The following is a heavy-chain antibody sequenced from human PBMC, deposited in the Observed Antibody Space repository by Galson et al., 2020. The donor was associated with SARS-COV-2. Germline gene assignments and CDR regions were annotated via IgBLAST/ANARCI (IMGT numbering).Heavy chain of an antibody. CDR1: GGYVTSSSFY. Sequence: ETLSLTCNVSGGYVTSSSFYWGWIRQPPGKGLEWIGTMLYGRSTHYNSSLKSRVAISADASKNQFSLTLSSVTAGDTAVYYCARLSYYDGLDSWGQGTLVTVSS. CDR3: ARLSYYDGLDS. V-gene: IGHV4-39*01. D-gene: IGHD3-3*01. CDR2: MLYGRST. J-gene: IGHJ4*02.